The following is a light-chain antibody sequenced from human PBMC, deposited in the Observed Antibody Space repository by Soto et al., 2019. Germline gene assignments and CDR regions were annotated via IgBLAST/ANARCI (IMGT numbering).Light chain of an antibody. J-gene: IGKJ3*01. CDR3: QQRNNWPPLFT. V-gene: IGKV3-11*01. Sequence: ENVLTQSPATLFLSPGERATLSCRASQSVSSSLAWYQQKPGQAPRLLIYDASNRATGVPARFSGSGSGTDFTLTISSLELEDFAVYYCQQRNNWPPLFTFGPGTRVDIK. CDR2: DAS. CDR1: QSVSSS.